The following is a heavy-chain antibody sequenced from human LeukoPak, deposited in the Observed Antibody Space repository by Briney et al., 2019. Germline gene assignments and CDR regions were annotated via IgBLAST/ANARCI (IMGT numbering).Heavy chain of an antibody. D-gene: IGHD6-13*01. V-gene: IGHV3-74*01. CDR1: GFTFSSYW. CDR3: ASSSYSSSSFDY. Sequence: PGGSLRLSCAASGFTFSSYWMHWVRQAPGMGLVWVSRINSDESSTSYADSVKGRLTISRDNAKNTLYLEMNSLRAEDTAVYYCASSSYSSSSFDYWGQGTLVTVSS. CDR2: INSDESST. J-gene: IGHJ4*02.